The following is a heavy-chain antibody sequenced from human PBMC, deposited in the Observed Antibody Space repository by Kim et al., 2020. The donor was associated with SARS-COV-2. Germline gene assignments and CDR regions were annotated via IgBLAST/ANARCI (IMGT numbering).Heavy chain of an antibody. CDR1: GGTFSSYA. CDR3: ARKPRGGDAFDI. D-gene: IGHD3-10*01. CDR2: IIPIFGTA. V-gene: IGHV1-69*13. J-gene: IGHJ3*02. Sequence: SVKVSCKASGGTFSSYAISWVRQAPGQGLEWMGGIIPIFGTANYAQKFQGRVTITADESTSTAYMELSSLRSEDTAVYYCARKPRGGDAFDIWGQGTMVTVSS.